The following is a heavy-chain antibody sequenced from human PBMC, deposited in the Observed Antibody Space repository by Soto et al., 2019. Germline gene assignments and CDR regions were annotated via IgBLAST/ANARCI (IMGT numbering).Heavy chain of an antibody. CDR3: AKDKHIVVVVAATLAAFDI. CDR2: ISSSSSYI. Sequence: GGSLRLSCAASGFTFSSYSRNWVRQAPGKGLEWVSAISSSSSYIYYADSVKGRFTISRDNAKNTLYLQMNSLRAEDTAVYYCAKDKHIVVVVAATLAAFDIWGQGTMVTVSS. J-gene: IGHJ3*02. V-gene: IGHV3-21*04. CDR1: GFTFSSYS. D-gene: IGHD2-15*01.